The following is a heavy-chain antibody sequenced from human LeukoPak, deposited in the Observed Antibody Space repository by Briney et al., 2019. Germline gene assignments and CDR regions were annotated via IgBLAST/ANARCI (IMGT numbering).Heavy chain of an antibody. CDR2: INQSGSTK. V-gene: IGHV3-7*03. D-gene: IGHD1-26*01. CDR1: GFTFNAYG. J-gene: IGHJ3*01. Sequence: GGSLRLSCAASGFTFNAYGMIWVRQAPGKGLEWLANINQSGSTKYYADSLTGRFTISRANAKNSMYLQMSSLRAEAPACYDTLSHKGGRSGAIYYDAFDVWGQGTMVTVSS. CDR3: LSHKGGRSGAIYYDAFDV.